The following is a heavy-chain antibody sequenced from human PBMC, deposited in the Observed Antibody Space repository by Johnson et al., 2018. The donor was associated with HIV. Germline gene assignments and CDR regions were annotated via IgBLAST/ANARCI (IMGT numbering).Heavy chain of an antibody. CDR3: ARAKLGGVFDL. V-gene: IGHV3-7*04. Sequence: VQLVESGGGLVQPGGSLRLSCAASGFTFSRYWMSWVRQAPGKGLEWVANIKQDGSEKYYVDSVKGRFTISRDNAKNSLYLQMNSLRAGDTAVYCCARAKLGGVFDLWGQGTMVTVSS. D-gene: IGHD7-27*01. CDR1: GFTFSRYW. CDR2: IKQDGSEK. J-gene: IGHJ3*01.